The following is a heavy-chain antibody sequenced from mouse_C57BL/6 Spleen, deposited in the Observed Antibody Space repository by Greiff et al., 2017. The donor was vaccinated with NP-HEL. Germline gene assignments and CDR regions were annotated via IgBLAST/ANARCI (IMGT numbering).Heavy chain of an antibody. D-gene: IGHD2-3*01. CDR2: IDPSDSET. Sequence: VQLQQSGAELVRPGSSVKLSCKASGYTFTSYWMHWVKQRPIQGLEWIGNIDPSDSETHYNQKFKDKATLTVDKSSSTAYMQLSSLTSEDSAVYYCAVYVGYYSCFAYWGQGTLVTVSA. CDR1: GYTFTSYW. V-gene: IGHV1-52*01. CDR3: AVYVGYYSCFAY. J-gene: IGHJ3*01.